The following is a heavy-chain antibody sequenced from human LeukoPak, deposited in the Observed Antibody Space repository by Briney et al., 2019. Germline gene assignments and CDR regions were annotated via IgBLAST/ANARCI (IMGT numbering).Heavy chain of an antibody. D-gene: IGHD1/OR15-1a*01. CDR1: GFTLSYYW. Sequence: GGSLRLSCAASGFTLSYYWMHWVRQGPGKGLVWVSTINGDGSSTNYADSVKGRFTISRDNAKNTLYLEMNSLRVEGTAVYYCARDPRNKGFDPWAQGTLVTVSS. CDR2: INGDGSST. J-gene: IGHJ5*02. V-gene: IGHV3-74*01. CDR3: ARDPRNKGFDP.